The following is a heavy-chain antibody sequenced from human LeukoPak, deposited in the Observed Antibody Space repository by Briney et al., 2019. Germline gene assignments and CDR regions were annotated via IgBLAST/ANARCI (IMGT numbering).Heavy chain of an antibody. J-gene: IGHJ6*02. CDR2: ISGGGGST. CDR1: GFTFSTSA. CDR3: AKGVGYYYYYGMDV. Sequence: QAGGSLRLSCAVFGFTFSTSAMSWVRQAPGKGLEWVSGISGGGGSTYYADSVKGRFTISKDNSKNTLYLQMNSLRAEDTAVYYCAKGVGYYYYYGMDVWGQGTTVTVSS. V-gene: IGHV3-23*01.